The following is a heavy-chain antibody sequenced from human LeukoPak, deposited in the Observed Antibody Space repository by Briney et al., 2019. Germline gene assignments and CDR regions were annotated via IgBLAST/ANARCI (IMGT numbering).Heavy chain of an antibody. CDR2: ITSSSAYI. D-gene: IGHD3-10*01. V-gene: IGHV3-21*04. CDR1: GFIFSNYA. Sequence: GGSLRLSCAASGFIFSNYAMNWVRQAPGKGLEWVSSITSSSAYINYADSVKGRFTISRDNAKNSLYLQMNSLRAEDTAVYYCGSTVREGEDQWGQGTLVTVSS. CDR3: GSTVREGEDQ. J-gene: IGHJ4*02.